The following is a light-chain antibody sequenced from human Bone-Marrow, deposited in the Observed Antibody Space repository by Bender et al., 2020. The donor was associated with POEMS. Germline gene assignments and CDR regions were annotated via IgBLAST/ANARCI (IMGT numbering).Light chain of an antibody. CDR2: DVS. V-gene: IGLV2-14*03. J-gene: IGLJ3*02. CDR3: CSYTSSIARRL. CDR1: SSDVGGFNF. Sequence: QSALTQPASVSGSPGQSITISCTGTSSDVGGFNFVSWYQQHPGKAPKLLIYDVSLRPSGVSNRFSGSKSGNTASLTISGLQAEDEADFYCCSYTSSIARRLFGGGTKLTVL.